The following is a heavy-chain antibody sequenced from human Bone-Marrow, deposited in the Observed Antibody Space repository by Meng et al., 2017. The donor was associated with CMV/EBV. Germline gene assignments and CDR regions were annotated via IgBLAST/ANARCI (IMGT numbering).Heavy chain of an antibody. CDR1: GYSFASYW. CDR2: IYPAESEI. CDR3: ARHGGNSGA. V-gene: IGHV5-51*01. D-gene: IGHD4-23*01. Sequence: SCKGSGYSFASYWIGWVRQLPGKGLEWMAIIYPAESEIRYSPSFQGQVSVSADRSTSTAYLQWSSLKASDTAMYYCARHGGNSGAWGQGTLVTFSS. J-gene: IGHJ5*02.